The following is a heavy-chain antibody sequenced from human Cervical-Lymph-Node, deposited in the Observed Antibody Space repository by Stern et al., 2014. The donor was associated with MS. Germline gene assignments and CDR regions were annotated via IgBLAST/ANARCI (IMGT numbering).Heavy chain of an antibody. V-gene: IGHV5-51*01. Sequence: VQLVESGAEVKKPGESLKISCKGSGYSFTNYWIGWVRQTPGKGLEWVAIVSPGDSATRYSPSFQGQVTVSADKSITTAFLQWSSLKASDTGMYYCARFMGSGWYSEPILEHWGQGSLVTVSS. CDR3: ARFMGSGWYSEPILEH. D-gene: IGHD6-19*01. J-gene: IGHJ1*01. CDR2: VSPGDSAT. CDR1: GYSFTNYW.